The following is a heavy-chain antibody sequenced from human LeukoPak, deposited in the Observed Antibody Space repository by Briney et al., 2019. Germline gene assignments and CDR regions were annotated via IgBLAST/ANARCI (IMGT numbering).Heavy chain of an antibody. CDR3: ARTFFTETWFDR. CDR1: GGSINSYY. J-gene: IGHJ5*02. CDR2: IYYSGSI. Sequence: SETLSLTCSVSGGSINSYYWSWIRRPPGKGLEWIGYIYYSGSIKYNPSLKSRVTMSVDTSKNQFSLKLSSVTAADTAVYYCARTFFTETWFDRWGQGTLVTVSS. D-gene: IGHD2/OR15-2a*01. V-gene: IGHV4-59*01.